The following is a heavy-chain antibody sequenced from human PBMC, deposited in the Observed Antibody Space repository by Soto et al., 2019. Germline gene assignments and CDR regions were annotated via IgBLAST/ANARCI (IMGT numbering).Heavy chain of an antibody. V-gene: IGHV4-59*01. Sequence: PSETLSLTCTVSGGSISSYYWSWIRQPPGKGLEWIGYIYYSGSTNYNPSLKSRVTISVDTSKNQFSLKLSSVTAADTAVYYCARGLHGDGYSFPLVDYWGQGTLVTVSS. CDR1: GGSISSYY. D-gene: IGHD5-18*01. CDR3: ARGLHGDGYSFPLVDY. CDR2: IYYSGST. J-gene: IGHJ4*02.